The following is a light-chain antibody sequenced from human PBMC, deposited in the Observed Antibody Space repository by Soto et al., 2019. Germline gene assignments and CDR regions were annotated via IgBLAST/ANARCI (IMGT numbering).Light chain of an antibody. CDR2: GAA. J-gene: IGKJ1*01. CDR3: QQYHNWPA. Sequence: EIVMTQSPGTVSVFPGETVTLSCRASQSVSGYLDWFHQKPGQAPRLLIYGAATRATGIPARFSGSGSGTEFTLTISSLQSEDFAVYYCQQYHNWPAFGQGTKVDIK. V-gene: IGKV3-15*01. CDR1: QSVSGY.